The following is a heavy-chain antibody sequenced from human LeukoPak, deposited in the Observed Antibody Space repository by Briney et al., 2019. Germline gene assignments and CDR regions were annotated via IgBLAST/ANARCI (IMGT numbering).Heavy chain of an antibody. Sequence: PGRSLRLSCAASGFTFSSYGMHWVRQAPGKGLEWVAVISYDGSNKYYADSVKGRFTISRDNSKNTLYLQMNGLRAEDTAVYYCAKALSSGFDYWGQGTLVTVSS. CDR3: AKALSSGFDY. CDR2: ISYDGSNK. D-gene: IGHD6-19*01. J-gene: IGHJ4*02. V-gene: IGHV3-30*18. CDR1: GFTFSSYG.